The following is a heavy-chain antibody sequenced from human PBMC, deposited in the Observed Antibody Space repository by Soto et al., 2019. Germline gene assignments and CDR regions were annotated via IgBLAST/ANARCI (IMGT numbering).Heavy chain of an antibody. D-gene: IGHD6-19*01. Sequence: HPGGSLRLSCAASGFTFSSCGMHWVRQAPGKGLEWVAVISYDGSNKYYADSVKGRFTISRDNSKNTLYLQMNSLRAEDTAVYYCAKVGAVAGVYYFDYWGQGTLVTVSS. V-gene: IGHV3-30*18. CDR1: GFTFSSCG. CDR2: ISYDGSNK. CDR3: AKVGAVAGVYYFDY. J-gene: IGHJ4*02.